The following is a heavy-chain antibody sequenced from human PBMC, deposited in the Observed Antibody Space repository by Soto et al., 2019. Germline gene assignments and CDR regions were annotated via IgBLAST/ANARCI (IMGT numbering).Heavy chain of an antibody. Sequence: TCAVSGGSISSGGYSWSWIRQPPGKGLEWIGYIYHSGSTYYNPSLKSRVTISVGRSKNQFSLMLSSVTAADTAVYYCARGSSGYYYGSGTKSHYYGMDVWGQGTTVTVSS. CDR3: ARGSSGYYYGSGTKSHYYGMDV. D-gene: IGHD3-10*01. CDR2: IYHSGST. J-gene: IGHJ6*02. V-gene: IGHV4-30-2*01. CDR1: GGSISSGGYS.